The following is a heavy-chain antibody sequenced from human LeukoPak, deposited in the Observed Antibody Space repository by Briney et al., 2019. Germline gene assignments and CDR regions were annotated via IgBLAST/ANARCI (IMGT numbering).Heavy chain of an antibody. V-gene: IGHV4-59*12. D-gene: IGHD3-22*01. CDR3: ARDAPYYDSSGYYGIRA. Sequence: SETLSLTCTVSGGSISSYYWSWIRQPPGKGLEWIGYIYYSGSTNYNPSLKSRVTMSVDTSKNQFSLKLSSVTAADTAVYYCARDAPYYDSSGYYGIRAWGQGTLVTVSS. CDR1: GGSISSYY. J-gene: IGHJ4*02. CDR2: IYYSGST.